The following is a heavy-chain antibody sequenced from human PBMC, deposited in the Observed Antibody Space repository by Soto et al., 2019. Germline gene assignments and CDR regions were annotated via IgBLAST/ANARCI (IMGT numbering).Heavy chain of an antibody. CDR3: ASPARNYDFWSGYSFDI. D-gene: IGHD3-3*01. CDR1: GYTFTSYD. J-gene: IGHJ3*02. Sequence: ASVKVSCKASGYTFTSYDINWVRRAPGQGLEWMGWMNPNSGNTGYAQKFQGRVTMTRNTSISTAYMELSSLRSEDTAVYYCASPARNYDFWSGYSFDIWGQGTMVTVSS. CDR2: MNPNSGNT. V-gene: IGHV1-8*01.